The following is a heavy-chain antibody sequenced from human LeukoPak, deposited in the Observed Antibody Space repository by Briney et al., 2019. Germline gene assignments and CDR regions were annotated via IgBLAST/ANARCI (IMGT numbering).Heavy chain of an antibody. J-gene: IGHJ5*02. Sequence: ASVKVSCRASGYTFTSYDINWVRQATGQGLEWRGWMNPNSGNTGYAQKFQGRVTMTRNTSISTAYMELSSLRSEDTAVYYCARGVISAAARHWFDPWGQGTLVTVSS. D-gene: IGHD6-6*01. CDR1: GYTFTSYD. CDR2: MNPNSGNT. V-gene: IGHV1-8*01. CDR3: ARGVISAAARHWFDP.